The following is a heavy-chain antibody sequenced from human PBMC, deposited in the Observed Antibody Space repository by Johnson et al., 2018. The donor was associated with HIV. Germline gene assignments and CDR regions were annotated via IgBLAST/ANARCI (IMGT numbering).Heavy chain of an antibody. Sequence: QVQLVESGGGVVQPGRSLRVSCVASGFTLSSYAMHWVRQAPGKGLEWVAVVSYDGSNKYYADSVKGRFTISRDNSKNTVYLQMNSLRSDDTAVYYCARLRGAFDIWGQGTMVTVSS. J-gene: IGHJ3*02. CDR1: GFTLSSYA. CDR2: VSYDGSNK. CDR3: ARLRGAFDI. D-gene: IGHD4-17*01. V-gene: IGHV3-30*04.